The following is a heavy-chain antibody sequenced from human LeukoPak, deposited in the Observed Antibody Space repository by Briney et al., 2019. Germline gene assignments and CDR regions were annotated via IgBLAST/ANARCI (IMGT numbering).Heavy chain of an antibody. Sequence: GGSLRLSCAASGFTFSSYSMNWVRQAPGKGLEWVSSISSSSSYIYYADSVKGRFTISRDNAKNSLYLQMNRLRAEDTAVYYCARDPWEPPDYYYYYMDVWGKGTTVTVSS. V-gene: IGHV3-21*01. CDR2: ISSSSSYI. J-gene: IGHJ6*03. CDR1: GFTFSSYS. CDR3: ARDPWEPPDYYYYYMDV. D-gene: IGHD1-26*01.